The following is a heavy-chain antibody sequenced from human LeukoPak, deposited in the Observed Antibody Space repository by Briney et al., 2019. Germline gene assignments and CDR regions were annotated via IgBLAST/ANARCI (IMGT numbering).Heavy chain of an antibody. CDR3: ARAHWGRNNCGGDCYSALNWYFDL. CDR1: GGSISSYY. CDR2: IYYSGST. Sequence: SETLSLTCTVSGGSISSYYWSWIRQPPGKGLEWIGYIYYSGSTNYNPSLKSRVTISVDTSKNQFSLKLSSVTAADTAVYYCARAHWGRNNCGGDCYSALNWYFDLWGRGTLVTVSS. D-gene: IGHD2-21*02. V-gene: IGHV4-59*01. J-gene: IGHJ2*01.